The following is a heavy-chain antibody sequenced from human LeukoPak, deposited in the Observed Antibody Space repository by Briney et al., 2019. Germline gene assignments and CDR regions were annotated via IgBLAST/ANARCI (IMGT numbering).Heavy chain of an antibody. Sequence: GESLKISRKGSGYGFTSYWIGWVRRMPGKGLEWMGIIYPGDSDTRYSPSFQGQVTISADKSISTAYLQWSSLKASDTAMYYCARHEDRGGSSWPPYYYGMDVWGQGTTVTVSS. V-gene: IGHV5-51*01. CDR1: GYGFTSYW. CDR3: ARHEDRGGSSWPPYYYGMDV. D-gene: IGHD6-13*01. CDR2: IYPGDSDT. J-gene: IGHJ6*02.